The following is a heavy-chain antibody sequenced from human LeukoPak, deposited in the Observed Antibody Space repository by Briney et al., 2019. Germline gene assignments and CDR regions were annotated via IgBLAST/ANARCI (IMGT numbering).Heavy chain of an antibody. Sequence: PSETLSLTCAVYGGSFSGYYWSWIRQPPGKGLEWIGYINYSGNTNYNPSLKSRVTISVDTSKNQFSLKLSSVTAADTAVYYCGRRGGGSYLEYSFDYWGQGTLVTVSS. CDR2: INYSGNT. D-gene: IGHD3-10*01. V-gene: IGHV4-59*01. J-gene: IGHJ4*02. CDR1: GGSFSGYY. CDR3: GRRGGGSYLEYSFDY.